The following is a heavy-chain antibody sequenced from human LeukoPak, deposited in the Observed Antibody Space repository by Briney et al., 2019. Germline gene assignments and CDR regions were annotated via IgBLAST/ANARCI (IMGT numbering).Heavy chain of an antibody. J-gene: IGHJ4*02. V-gene: IGHV3-23*01. Sequence: GGSLRLSCAASGFTFSSYAMSWVRQAPGKGLEWVSAISGSGGSTYYADSVKGRFTISRDNSKNTVYLQMNSLRTEDTAVYYCARGEYYYDGGYWGQGTLVTVST. CDR2: ISGSGGST. CDR1: GFTFSSYA. CDR3: ARGEYYYDGGY. D-gene: IGHD3-22*01.